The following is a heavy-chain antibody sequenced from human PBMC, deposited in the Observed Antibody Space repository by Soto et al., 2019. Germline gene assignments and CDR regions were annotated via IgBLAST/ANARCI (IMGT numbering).Heavy chain of an antibody. J-gene: IGHJ1*01. CDR3: AREGG. V-gene: IGHV3-30-3*01. CDR1: GFTFSSYA. D-gene: IGHD3-16*01. Sequence: QVQLVESGGGVVQPGRSLTLSSAASGFTFSSYAMHWVRQAPGKVLEWVAVISYDGSNKYYADSVKGRFTISRDNSKNTLYLQMNSLRAEDTAVYYCAREGGWGQGTLVTVSS. CDR2: ISYDGSNK.